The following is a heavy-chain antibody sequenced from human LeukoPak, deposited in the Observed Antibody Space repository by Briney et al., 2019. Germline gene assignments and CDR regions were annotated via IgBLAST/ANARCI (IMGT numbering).Heavy chain of an antibody. J-gene: IGHJ4*02. CDR3: ARTAYDSSDVYRFDY. D-gene: IGHD3-22*01. CDR2: IYNSGNT. Sequence: SETLSLTCAVSGGSISSGDYSWRWIPQPPGEGLEWIAFIYNSGNTYYNPSLKSRVTLSVDTSKNQFSLNLSSVTAADTAVYYCARTAYDSSDVYRFDYWGQGTLVTVSS. CDR1: GGSISSGDYS. V-gene: IGHV4-30-4*07.